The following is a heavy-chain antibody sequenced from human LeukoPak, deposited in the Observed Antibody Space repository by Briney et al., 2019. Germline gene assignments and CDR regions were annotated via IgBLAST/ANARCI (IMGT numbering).Heavy chain of an antibody. CDR3: ARLTRNGDSSGYYYVRWFNP. Sequence: SETLSLTCTVSGGSISSYYWSWIRQPPGKGLEWIGYIYYSGSTNYNPSLKSRVTISVDTSKNQFSLKLSSVTAADTAVYYCARLTRNGDSSGYYYVRWFNPWGQGTLVTVSS. J-gene: IGHJ5*02. V-gene: IGHV4-59*01. CDR1: GGSISSYY. D-gene: IGHD3-22*01. CDR2: IYYSGST.